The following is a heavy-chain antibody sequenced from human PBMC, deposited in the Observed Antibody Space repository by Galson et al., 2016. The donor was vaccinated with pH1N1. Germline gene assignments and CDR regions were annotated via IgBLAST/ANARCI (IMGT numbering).Heavy chain of an antibody. CDR2: IIPVFGAA. D-gene: IGHD3-3*01. Sequence: SVKVSCKASGVTFTIYTIAWVRQAPGQGLEWMGGIIPVFGAATYAQKFQGRVTITADKSADTAYMELSSLRSEDTAVYYCASPPPSSGHLNYYYGMDVWGQGTPVIVSS. CDR3: ASPPPSSGHLNYYYGMDV. CDR1: GVTFTIYT. V-gene: IGHV1-69*06. J-gene: IGHJ6*02.